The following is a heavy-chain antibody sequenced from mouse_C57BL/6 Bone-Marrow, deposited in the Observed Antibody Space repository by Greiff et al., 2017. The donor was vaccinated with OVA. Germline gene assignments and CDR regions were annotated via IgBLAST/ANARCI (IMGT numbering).Heavy chain of an antibody. CDR2: ISYDGSN. Sequence: EVKLVESGPGLVKPSQSLSLTCSVTGYSITSGYYWNWIRQFPGNKLEWMGYISYDGSNNYNPSLKNRISITRDTSKHQFVLKLNSVTTEDTATYYCAGPHYYGSTWFGDWGQGTLVTVSA. CDR1: GYSITSGYY. D-gene: IGHD1-1*01. CDR3: AGPHYYGSTWFGD. J-gene: IGHJ3*01. V-gene: IGHV3-6*01.